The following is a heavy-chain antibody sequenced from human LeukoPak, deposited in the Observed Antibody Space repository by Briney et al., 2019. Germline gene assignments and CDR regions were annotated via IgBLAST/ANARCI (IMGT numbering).Heavy chain of an antibody. CDR3: ARDSGSYYF. D-gene: IGHD1-26*01. Sequence: GGSLRLSCAASGFTFSSYSMNWVRQAPGKGLEWVSSISSSSNYIYYADSVKGRFTISRDNAKKSLFLQMNSLRAEDTAVYYCARDSGSYYFWGQGTLVTVSS. CDR2: ISSSSNYI. J-gene: IGHJ4*02. V-gene: IGHV3-21*01. CDR1: GFTFSSYS.